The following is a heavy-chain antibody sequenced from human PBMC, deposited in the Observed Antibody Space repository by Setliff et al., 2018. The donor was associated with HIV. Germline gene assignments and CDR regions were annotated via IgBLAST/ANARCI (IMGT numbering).Heavy chain of an antibody. CDR3: ARDLTSNSNCFEP. Sequence: SETLSLTCSISGGSIISGGYYWSWIRQHPEKGLEWIGYIYFTGKTYYNPSLKSRVSISVDTSKDQFSLNLKSVTAADTAIYYCARDLTSNSNCFEPWGQGTQVTVSS. J-gene: IGHJ5*02. D-gene: IGHD4-4*01. CDR1: GGSIISGGYY. CDR2: IYFTGKT. V-gene: IGHV4-31*03.